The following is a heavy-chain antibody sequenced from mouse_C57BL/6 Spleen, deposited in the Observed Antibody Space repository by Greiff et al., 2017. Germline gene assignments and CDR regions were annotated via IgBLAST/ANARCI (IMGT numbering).Heavy chain of an antibody. J-gene: IGHJ1*03. Sequence: DVHLVESGEGLVKPGGSLKLSCAASGFTFSSYAMSWVRQTPEKRLEWVAYISSGGDYIYYADTVKGRFTISRDNARNTLYLQMSSLKSEDTAMYYCTRGGYYYGSRYFDVWGTGTTVTVSS. CDR3: TRGGYYYGSRYFDV. V-gene: IGHV5-9-1*02. CDR1: GFTFSSYA. D-gene: IGHD1-1*01. CDR2: ISSGGDYI.